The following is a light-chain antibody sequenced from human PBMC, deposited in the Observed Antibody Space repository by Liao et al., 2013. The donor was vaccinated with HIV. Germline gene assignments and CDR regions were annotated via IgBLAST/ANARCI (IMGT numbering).Light chain of an antibody. V-gene: IGLV3-1*01. CDR1: KLGNKY. CDR2: QDT. CDR3: QTWDSSTYV. Sequence: SYELTQPPSVSVSPGQTASITCSGDKLGNKYACWYQLKPGQSPVLIIYQDTKRPSGIPERFSGSNSGNTATLIIGGAQDVDEADYYCQTWDSSTYVFGSGTKVTVL. J-gene: IGLJ1*01.